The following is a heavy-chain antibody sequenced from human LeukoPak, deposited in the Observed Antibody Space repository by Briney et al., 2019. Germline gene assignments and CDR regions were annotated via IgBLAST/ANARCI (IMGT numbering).Heavy chain of an antibody. V-gene: IGHV1-18*01. CDR2: ISAYNGNT. CDR3: ATHMDTAMIKAEFDY. CDR1: GYTFTSYG. J-gene: IGHJ4*02. Sequence: ASVKVSCKTSGYTFTSYGISWVRQAPGQGLEWMGWISAYNGNTNYAQKLLGRVTMTTDTSTTTAYMELRSLRSDDTAVYYCATHMDTAMIKAEFDYWGQGTLVTVSS. D-gene: IGHD5-18*01.